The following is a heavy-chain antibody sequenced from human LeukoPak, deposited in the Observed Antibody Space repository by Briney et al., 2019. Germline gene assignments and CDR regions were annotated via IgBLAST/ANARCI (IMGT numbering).Heavy chain of an antibody. D-gene: IGHD3-3*01. Sequence: SETLSLTCTVSGGSISSYYWSWIRQPAGKGLEWIGRIYTSGSTNYNPSLKSRVTMSVDTSKNQFSLKLSSVTAADTAVYYCARGAPGYYDFWSGYYFDYWSQGTLVTVSS. CDR3: ARGAPGYYDFWSGYYFDY. V-gene: IGHV4-4*07. CDR2: IYTSGST. J-gene: IGHJ4*02. CDR1: GGSISSYY.